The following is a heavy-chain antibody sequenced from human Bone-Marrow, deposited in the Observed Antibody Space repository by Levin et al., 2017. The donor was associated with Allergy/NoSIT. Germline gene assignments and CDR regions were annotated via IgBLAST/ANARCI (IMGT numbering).Heavy chain of an antibody. V-gene: IGHV1-18*01. CDR2: SSAYNGRT. CDR1: GYTFSSYV. CDR3: ARENYDTSGQRLHFDS. D-gene: IGHD3-22*01. Sequence: NAGGSLRLSCKASGYTFSSYVISWVRQVPGQGLEWMGWSSAYNGRTKYVQNFEDRVNMTTDRSTSTAYMELRSLGSGDTAVYYCARENYDTSGQRLHFDSWGQGTLVTVSS. J-gene: IGHJ4*02.